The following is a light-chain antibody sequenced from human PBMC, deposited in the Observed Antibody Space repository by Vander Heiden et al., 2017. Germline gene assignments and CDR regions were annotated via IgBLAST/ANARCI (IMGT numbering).Light chain of an antibody. V-gene: IGKV1-39*01. CDR2: AAS. CDR1: QSITSY. Sequence: IPMTQSPSSLSASVGDRVTISCRASQSITSYLNWYQQKPGKAPKVLIYAASNLQSGVPSRFSGSGSGTDFTLTISSLQPEDFATYYCQQSYSTPYTFGQGTKLEIK. J-gene: IGKJ2*01. CDR3: QQSYSTPYT.